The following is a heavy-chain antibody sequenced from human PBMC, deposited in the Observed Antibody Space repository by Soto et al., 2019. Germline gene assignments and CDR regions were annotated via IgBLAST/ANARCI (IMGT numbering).Heavy chain of an antibody. CDR3: ARRGYDILTGHGAFDI. CDR1: GFTFSSYS. CDR2: ISSSSSYI. Sequence: EVQLVESGGGLVKPRGSLRLSCAASGFTFSSYSMNWVRQAPGKGLEWVSSISSSSSYIYYADSVKGRFTISRDNAKNSLYLQMNSLRAEDTAVYYCARRGYDILTGHGAFDIWGQGTMVTVSS. V-gene: IGHV3-21*01. J-gene: IGHJ3*02. D-gene: IGHD3-9*01.